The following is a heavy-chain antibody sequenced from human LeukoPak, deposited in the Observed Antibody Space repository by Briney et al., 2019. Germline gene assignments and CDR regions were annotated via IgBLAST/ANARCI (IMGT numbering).Heavy chain of an antibody. Sequence: SETLSLTCTVSGGGSISSSSHYRGWIRQPPGKGLEWIGSIYYSGNTYYNPSLKSRVTISVDTSKNQFSLKLSSVTAADTAVHYCARNLGIDCWGQGTLVTVSS. CDR1: GGGSISSSSHY. D-gene: IGHD1-26*01. J-gene: IGHJ4*02. CDR3: ARNLGIDC. V-gene: IGHV4-39*01. CDR2: IYYSGNT.